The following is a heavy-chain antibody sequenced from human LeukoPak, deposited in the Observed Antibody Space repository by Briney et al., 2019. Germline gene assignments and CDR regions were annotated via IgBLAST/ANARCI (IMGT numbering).Heavy chain of an antibody. CDR2: ISGSGGST. V-gene: IGHV3-23*01. J-gene: IGHJ4*02. CDR3: AKDLRRDDFWSGYHY. Sequence: GGSLRLSCAASGFTFSSYAMGWVRQAPGKGLEWVSAISGSGGSTYYADSVEGRFTISRDNSKNTLYLQMNNLRAEDTAVYYCAKDLRRDDFWSGYHYWGQGTLVTVSS. D-gene: IGHD3-3*01. CDR1: GFTFSSYA.